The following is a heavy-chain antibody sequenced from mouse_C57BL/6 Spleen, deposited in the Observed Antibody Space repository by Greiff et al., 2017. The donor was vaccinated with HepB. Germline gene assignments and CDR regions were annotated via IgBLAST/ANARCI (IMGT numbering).Heavy chain of an antibody. J-gene: IGHJ4*01. V-gene: IGHV1-69*01. CDR3: ARMNFMDY. Sequence: VQLQQSGAELVMPGASVKLSCKASGYTFTSYWMHWVKQRPGQGLEWIGEIDPSDSYTNYNQKFKGKSTLTVDKASSTAYMQLSSLTSEDSAVYYGARMNFMDYWGQGTSVTVAS. CDR2: IDPSDSYT. CDR1: GYTFTSYW.